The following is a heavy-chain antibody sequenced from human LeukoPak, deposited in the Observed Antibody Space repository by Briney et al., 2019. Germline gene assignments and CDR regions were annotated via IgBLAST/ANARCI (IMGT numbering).Heavy chain of an antibody. CDR3: ARAPHAGWFDP. V-gene: IGHV3-7*01. CDR2: IKQDGSEK. CDR1: GFTFSSYW. Sequence: PGGSLRLFCAASGFTFSSYWMSWVRQAPGKGLEWVANIKQDGSEKYYVDSVKGRFTISRDNAKNSLYLQMNSLRAEDTAVYYCARAPHAGWFDPWGQGTLVTVSS. J-gene: IGHJ5*02.